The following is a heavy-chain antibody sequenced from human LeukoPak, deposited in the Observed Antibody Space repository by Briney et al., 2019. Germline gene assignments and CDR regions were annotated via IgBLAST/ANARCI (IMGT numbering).Heavy chain of an antibody. Sequence: ASVKVSCKASGYTFAGYCMHWVRQAPGQGLEWMGRINPNSGGTNYAQKFQGRVTMTRDTSISTAYMELSRLRSDDTAVYYCARELPFGDKKMATIKNRWFDPWGQGTLVTVSS. V-gene: IGHV1-2*06. D-gene: IGHD5-24*01. CDR1: GYTFAGYC. J-gene: IGHJ5*02. CDR3: ARELPFGDKKMATIKNRWFDP. CDR2: INPNSGGT.